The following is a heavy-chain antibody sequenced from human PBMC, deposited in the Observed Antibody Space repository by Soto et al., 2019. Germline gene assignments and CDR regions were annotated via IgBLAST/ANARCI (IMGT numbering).Heavy chain of an antibody. CDR1: GGSISHYY. V-gene: IGHV4-59*01. CDR3: ATSYDYVPAGI. Sequence: SSETLSLTCAVSGGSISHYYWSWIRQAPGKGLEWIGYIYHSGSTIYSPSLKSRVTISIDSSKRQFSLRLSSVTAAGTPVYYCATSYDYVPAGIWGQGTMVTVSS. D-gene: IGHD3-16*01. J-gene: IGHJ3*02. CDR2: IYHSGST.